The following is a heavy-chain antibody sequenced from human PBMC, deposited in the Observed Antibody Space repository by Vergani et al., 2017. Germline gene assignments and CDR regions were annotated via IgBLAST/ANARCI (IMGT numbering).Heavy chain of an antibody. CDR1: GFTVSSNY. CDR2: IYSGGST. V-gene: IGHV3-66*01. J-gene: IGHJ3*02. D-gene: IGHD6-6*01. CDR3: ASSTRARVAGDAFDI. Sequence: EVQLVESGGGLVQPGGSLRLSCAASGFTVSSNYMSWVRQAPGKGLEWVSVIYSGGSTYYADSVKGRFTISRDNSKNTLYLQMNSLRAEDTAEYYCASSTRARVAGDAFDIWGQGTMVTVSS.